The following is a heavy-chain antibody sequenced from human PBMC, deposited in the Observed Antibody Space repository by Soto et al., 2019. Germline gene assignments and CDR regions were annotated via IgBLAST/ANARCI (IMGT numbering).Heavy chain of an antibody. CDR2: IYWDDDQ. D-gene: IGHD3-22*01. V-gene: IGHV2-5*02. Sequence: QITLKESGPTLVKPTQTLTLTCTFSGFSLSTSGVGVGWIRQPPGKALEWLALIYWDDDQRYSPSLNSRLTITKDTSKTQVVLTMSNMDPVDTGTYYCAHMGSGYVAYWLDPWGQGTLVTVSS. CDR1: GFSLSTSGVG. CDR3: AHMGSGYVAYWLDP. J-gene: IGHJ5*02.